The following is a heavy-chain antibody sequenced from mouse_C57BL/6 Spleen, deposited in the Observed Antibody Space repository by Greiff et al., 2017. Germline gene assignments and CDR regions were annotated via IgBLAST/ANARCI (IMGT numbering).Heavy chain of an antibody. V-gene: IGHV1-52*01. D-gene: IGHD2-5*01. CDR2: IDPSDSET. Sequence: QVQLKQPGAELVRPGSSVKLSCKASGYTFTSYWMHWVKQRPIQGLEWIGNIDPSDSETHYNQKFKDKATLTVDKSSSTAYMQLSSLTSEDSAVXYCAGDYSNYFDYWGQGTTLTVSS. CDR3: AGDYSNYFDY. CDR1: GYTFTSYW. J-gene: IGHJ2*01.